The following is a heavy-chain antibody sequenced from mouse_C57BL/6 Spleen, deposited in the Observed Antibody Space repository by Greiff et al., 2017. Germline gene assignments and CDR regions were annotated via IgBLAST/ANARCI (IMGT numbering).Heavy chain of an antibody. CDR3: ARSRDYYAMDY. D-gene: IGHD3-3*01. CDR2: ISDGGSYT. CDR1: GFTFSSYA. V-gene: IGHV5-4*03. Sequence: EVKLVESGGGLVKPGGSLKLSCAASGFTFSSYAMSWVRQTPEKRLEWVATISDGGSYTDYPDNVKGRFTISRDNAKNNLYLQMSHLKSEDTAMYYCARSRDYYAMDYWGQGTSVTVSS. J-gene: IGHJ4*01.